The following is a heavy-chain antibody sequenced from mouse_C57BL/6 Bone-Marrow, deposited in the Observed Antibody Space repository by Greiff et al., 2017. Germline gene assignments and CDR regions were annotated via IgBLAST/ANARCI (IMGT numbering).Heavy chain of an antibody. D-gene: IGHD2-3*01. V-gene: IGHV1-80*01. CDR1: GYAFSSYW. Sequence: VQLVESGAELVKPGASVKMSCKASGYAFSSYWMNWVKQRPGKGLEWIGQLYPGDGDTNYNGKFKGKATLTADKSSSTAYMQLSSLTSEDSAVYFCARRGGYYYYYAMDYWGQGTSVTVSS. CDR2: LYPGDGDT. CDR3: ARRGGYYYYYAMDY. J-gene: IGHJ4*01.